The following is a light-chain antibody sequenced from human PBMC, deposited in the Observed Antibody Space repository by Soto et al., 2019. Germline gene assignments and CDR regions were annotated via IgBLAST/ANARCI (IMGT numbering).Light chain of an antibody. CDR3: AAWDVTLDGYV. CDR1: SSNLGDNT. Sequence: QAVLTQPPSASGTPGQRVTISCSTSSSNLGDNTVNWYQHVPGTAPKLLIYSYDQRPSGVPDRFSGSRSGTSASLAISGLQSEDEADYYCAAWDVTLDGYVFGTGTKLTVL. J-gene: IGLJ1*01. V-gene: IGLV1-44*01. CDR2: SYD.